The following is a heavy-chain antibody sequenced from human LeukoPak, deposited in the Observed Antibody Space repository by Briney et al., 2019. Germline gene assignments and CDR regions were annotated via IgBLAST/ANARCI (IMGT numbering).Heavy chain of an antibody. V-gene: IGHV1-18*01. CDR2: ISAYNGNT. CDR3: ARDASGNYYDSSGYSDY. Sequence: ASVKVSCKASGYTFTSYGISWVRQAPGQGLEWMGWISAYNGNTNYAQKFQGRVTMTRDTSISTAYMELSRPRSGDTAVYYCARDASGNYYDSSGYSDYWGQGTLVTVSS. J-gene: IGHJ4*02. CDR1: GYTFTSYG. D-gene: IGHD3-22*01.